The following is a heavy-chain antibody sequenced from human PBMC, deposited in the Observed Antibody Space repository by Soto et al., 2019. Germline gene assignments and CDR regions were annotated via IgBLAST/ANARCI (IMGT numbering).Heavy chain of an antibody. CDR3: AREGHCSSTGCPGDY. CDR2: INHSGST. V-gene: IGHV4-34*01. J-gene: IGHJ4*02. D-gene: IGHD2-2*01. CDR1: GGSFSGYY. Sequence: QVQLQQWGAGLLKPSETLSLTCAVYGGSFSGYYWSWIRQPPGKGLEWIGEINHSGSTNYNPSLNSRVPTSVDTSKTQLSLKLSSVTAADTAVYYCAREGHCSSTGCPGDYWGQGTLVTVSS.